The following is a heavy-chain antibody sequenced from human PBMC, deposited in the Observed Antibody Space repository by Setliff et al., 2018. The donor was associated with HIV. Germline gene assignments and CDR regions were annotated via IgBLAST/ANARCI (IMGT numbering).Heavy chain of an antibody. J-gene: IGHJ3*02. CDR2: IYHTGSS. Sequence: SETLSLTCDVSGFSISSRYYWGWIRQSPGKGLEWIGNIYHTGSSYYNPSLNDRATISLDTSKNQFSLKLNSVTAADTAVYYCARTIVVVPAAIVPVDAFDIWGQGTMVTVSS. CDR1: GFSISSRYY. D-gene: IGHD2-2*01. V-gene: IGHV4-38-2*01. CDR3: ARTIVVVPAAIVPVDAFDI.